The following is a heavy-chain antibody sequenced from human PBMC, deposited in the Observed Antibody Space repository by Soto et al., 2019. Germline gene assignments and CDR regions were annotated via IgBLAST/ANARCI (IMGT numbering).Heavy chain of an antibody. CDR2: IIPNNGNT. D-gene: IGHD2-15*01. J-gene: IGHJ6*02. Sequence: ASVKVSCKASGYTFTNFGISWVRQAPGQGLEWMGWIIPNNGNTNYAQKFQGRVTMTADESTSTAYMELSSLRSEDTAVYYCARHPGGRGYYYGMDVWGQGTTVTVSS. V-gene: IGHV1-18*01. CDR1: GYTFTNFG. CDR3: ARHPGGRGYYYGMDV.